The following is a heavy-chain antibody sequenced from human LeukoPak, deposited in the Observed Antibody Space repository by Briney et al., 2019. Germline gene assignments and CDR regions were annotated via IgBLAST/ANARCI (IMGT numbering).Heavy chain of an antibody. Sequence: GGSLTLSCTAAGFAFGSYAMAWVRQAPGKGMEGVAAIGSDYDRVHEDSVKGRFTISRDNSKSTLYLQMDNLRPEDTAVYFCAKSAGVATIYFDCWGQGALVTVSS. V-gene: IGHV3-23*01. J-gene: IGHJ4*02. CDR1: GFAFGSYA. CDR2: IGSDYDR. D-gene: IGHD5-12*01. CDR3: AKSAGVATIYFDC.